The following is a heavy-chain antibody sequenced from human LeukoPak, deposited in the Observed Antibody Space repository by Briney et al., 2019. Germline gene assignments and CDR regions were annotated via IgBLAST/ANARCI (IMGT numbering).Heavy chain of an antibody. J-gene: IGHJ4*02. Sequence: GASVKVSCKASGYTFTSYDINWVRQATGQGLEWMRWMNPYSGNTGYVQKFQGRVTMTRDTSISTAYMELSSLRSDDTAVYFCARGSSGSLGRDYWGQGTLVTVSS. CDR3: ARGSSGSLGRDY. V-gene: IGHV1-8*01. CDR2: MNPYSGNT. D-gene: IGHD1-26*01. CDR1: GYTFTSYD.